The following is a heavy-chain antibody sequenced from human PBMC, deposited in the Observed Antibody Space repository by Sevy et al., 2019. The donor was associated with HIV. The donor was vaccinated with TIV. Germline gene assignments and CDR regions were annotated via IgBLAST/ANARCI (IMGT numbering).Heavy chain of an antibody. V-gene: IGHV4-59*01. CDR2: IYYTGST. J-gene: IGHJ4*02. CDR3: ARDSSSIPRILDY. D-gene: IGHD6-6*01. CDR1: GGSISSYY. Sequence: SETLSLTCSVSGGSISSYYWTWVRQPPGRGLEWIGFIYYTGSTDYNPSLKSRVTMSLDTSKNHFSLKLSSVTAADTAVSYCARDSSSIPRILDYWGQGTLVTVSS.